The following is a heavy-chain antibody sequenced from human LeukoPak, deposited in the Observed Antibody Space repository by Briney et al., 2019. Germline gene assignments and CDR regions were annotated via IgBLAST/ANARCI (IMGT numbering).Heavy chain of an antibody. CDR2: ISGSGSPI. Sequence: PGGSLRLSCAASGFTFSSFEMNWVRQAPGGGLEWVSCISGSGSPIYYADSVKGRFTISRDNDKISLYLEMNSLRAEDTAVYYCARGFRHTAMFLDYWGQGTPVTVSS. CDR1: GFTFSSFE. D-gene: IGHD5-18*01. V-gene: IGHV3-48*03. J-gene: IGHJ4*02. CDR3: ARGFRHTAMFLDY.